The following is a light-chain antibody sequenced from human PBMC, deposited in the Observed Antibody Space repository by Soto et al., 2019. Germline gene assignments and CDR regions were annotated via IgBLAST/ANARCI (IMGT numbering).Light chain of an antibody. CDR1: QSVSNNY. CDR2: GAS. Sequence: ETVLTQSPATRYLFPGERATLSCRASQSVSNNYLAWYQQKPGQAPRLLIYGASNRATGIPDRFSGSGSGTDFTLTISRLEPEDFAVYCCQQDGSLPRTFGQGTKVDI. J-gene: IGKJ1*01. CDR3: QQDGSLPRT. V-gene: IGKV3-20*01.